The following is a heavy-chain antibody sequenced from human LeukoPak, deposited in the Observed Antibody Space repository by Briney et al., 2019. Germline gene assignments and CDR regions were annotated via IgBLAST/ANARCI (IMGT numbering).Heavy chain of an antibody. V-gene: IGHV4-61*02. CDR2: IYTSGST. Sequence: SETLSLTCTVSGGSISSGSYYWSWIRQPAGKGLEWIGRIYTSGSTNYNPSLKSRVTISVDTSKNQFSLKLSSVTAADTAVYYCARGEWSGYPGFDPWGQGTLVTVSS. D-gene: IGHD3-3*01. CDR3: ARGEWSGYPGFDP. J-gene: IGHJ5*02. CDR1: GGSISSGSYY.